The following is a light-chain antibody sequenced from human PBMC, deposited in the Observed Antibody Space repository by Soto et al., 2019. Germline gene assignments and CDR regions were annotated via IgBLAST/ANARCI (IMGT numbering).Light chain of an antibody. CDR2: YNN. Sequence: QSVLTQPPSASGTAGQVVTISCSGGDSNIGSNSVYWYQHLPRMAPKLLIYYNNQRPSGVPDRFSGSRFGTSASLAIVGLRSEDEAVYYCAAWDASLSACVFGSGTKLTVL. V-gene: IGLV1-47*02. CDR3: AAWDASLSACV. J-gene: IGLJ6*01. CDR1: DSNIGSNS.